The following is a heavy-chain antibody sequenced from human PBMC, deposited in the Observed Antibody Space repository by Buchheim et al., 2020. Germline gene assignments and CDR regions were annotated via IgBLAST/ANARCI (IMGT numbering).Heavy chain of an antibody. CDR3: ARDLKENYDFWSGYYEGYGMDV. V-gene: IGHV3-33*08. CDR2: IWYDGSNK. J-gene: IGHJ6*02. Sequence: VQLVESGGGLVQPGGSLRLSCAASGFTFSSYSMNWVRQAPGKGLEWVAVIWYDGSNKYYADSVKGRFTISRDNSKNTLYLQMNSLRAEDTAVYYCARDLKENYDFWSGYYEGYGMDVWGQGTT. D-gene: IGHD3-3*01. CDR1: GFTFSSYS.